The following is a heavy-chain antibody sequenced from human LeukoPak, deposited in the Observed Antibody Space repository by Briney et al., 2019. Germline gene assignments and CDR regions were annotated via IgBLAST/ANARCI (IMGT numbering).Heavy chain of an antibody. J-gene: IGHJ3*02. CDR1: GYTLTELS. CDR3: ARDSHDSSNYADAFDI. Sequence: GASVKVSCKVSGYTLTELSMHWVRQAPGQRLEWMGWINPNSGGTNYAQKFQGWVTMTRDTSISTAYMELSRLRSDDTAVYYCARDSHDSSNYADAFDIWGQGTMVTVSS. V-gene: IGHV1-2*04. D-gene: IGHD4-11*01. CDR2: INPNSGGT.